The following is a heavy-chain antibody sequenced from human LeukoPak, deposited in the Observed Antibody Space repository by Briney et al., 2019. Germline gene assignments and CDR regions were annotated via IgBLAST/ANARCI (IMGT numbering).Heavy chain of an antibody. V-gene: IGHV3-21*01. CDR3: ARDSGSYHGGAFDI. CDR2: ISSSSSYI. Sequence: GGSLRLSCAASGFTFSSYSMNRVRQAPGKGLEWVSSISSSSSYIYYADSVKGRFTISRDNAKNSLYLQMNSLRAEDTAVYYCARDSGSYHGGAFDIWGQGTMVTVSS. D-gene: IGHD1-26*01. CDR1: GFTFSSYS. J-gene: IGHJ3*02.